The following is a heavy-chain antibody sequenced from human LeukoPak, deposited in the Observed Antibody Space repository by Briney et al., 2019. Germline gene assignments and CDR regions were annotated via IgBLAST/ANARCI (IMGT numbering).Heavy chain of an antibody. J-gene: IGHJ4*02. V-gene: IGHV3-23*01. CDR2: ISGSGGST. CDR1: GFTFSSYA. Sequence: PGGSLRLSCAASGFTFSSYAMSWVRQAPGKGLEWVSAISGSGGSTYYADSVKGRFTISRDNSKNTLYLQMNSLRPEDTAAYYCAKVGIVGATTSAYFEYWGQGTLVTVPS. CDR3: AKVGIVGATTSAYFEY. D-gene: IGHD1-26*01.